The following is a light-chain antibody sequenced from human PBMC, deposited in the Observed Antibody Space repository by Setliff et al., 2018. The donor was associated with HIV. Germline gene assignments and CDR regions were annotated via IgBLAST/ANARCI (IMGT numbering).Light chain of an antibody. J-gene: IGLJ1*01. CDR1: SSDVGGYNY. CDR2: DVT. Sequence: QSVLTQPASVSGSPGQSITISCTGTSSDVGGYNYVSWYQQHPGKAPKLMIYDVTKRPSGVSYRFSGSKSGNTASLTISGLQSEDEADYYCSSYTSSSTYVFGTGTQLTVL. CDR3: SSYTSSSTYV. V-gene: IGLV2-14*01.